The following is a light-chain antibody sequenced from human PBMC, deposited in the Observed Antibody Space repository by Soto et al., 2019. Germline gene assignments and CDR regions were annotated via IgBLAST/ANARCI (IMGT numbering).Light chain of an antibody. CDR3: QQFRSFPIT. CDR2: FAS. Sequence: DIQMTQSPSSLSASVGDRVTITCRASQDIGSHLAWYQQKPEKAPKSLIYFASTLQSGVPSGFSASGSGTDFTLTISSXQPEDFATYYCQQFRSFPITFGQGTRLEIK. CDR1: QDIGSH. V-gene: IGKV1D-16*01. J-gene: IGKJ5*01.